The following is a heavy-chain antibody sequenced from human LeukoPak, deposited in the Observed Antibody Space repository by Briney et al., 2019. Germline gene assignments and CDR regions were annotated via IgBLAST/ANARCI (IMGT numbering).Heavy chain of an antibody. CDR1: GDSISTYY. V-gene: IGHV4-34*01. Sequence: PSETLSLTCTVSGDSISTYYWSWIRQPPGKGLEWIGEINHSGSTNYNPSLKSRVTISVDTSKNQFSLKLSSVTAADTAVYYCARAMSLIPGSPGFDYWGQGTLVTVSS. D-gene: IGHD3-16*01. J-gene: IGHJ4*02. CDR3: ARAMSLIPGSPGFDY. CDR2: INHSGST.